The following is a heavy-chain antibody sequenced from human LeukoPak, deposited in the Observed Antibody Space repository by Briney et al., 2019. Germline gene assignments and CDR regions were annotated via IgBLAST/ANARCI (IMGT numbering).Heavy chain of an antibody. J-gene: IGHJ3*02. V-gene: IGHV4-39*01. CDR1: GGSISSGGYY. CDR2: INHSGST. D-gene: IGHD3-10*01. CDR3: ARQGPYYYGSKGAFDI. Sequence: SETLSLTCTVSGGSISSGGYYWSWIRQPPGKGLEWIGEINHSGSTNYNLSLKSRVTISVDTSKNQFSLKLSSVTAADTAVYYCARQGPYYYGSKGAFDIWGQGTMVTVSS.